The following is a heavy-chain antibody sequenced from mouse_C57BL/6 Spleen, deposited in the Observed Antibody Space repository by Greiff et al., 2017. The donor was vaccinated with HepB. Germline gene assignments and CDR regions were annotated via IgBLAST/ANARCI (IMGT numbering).Heavy chain of an antibody. D-gene: IGHD2-4*01. Sequence: GGSMKLSCVASGFTFSNYWMNWVRQSPEKGLEWVAQIRLKSDNYATHYAESVKGRFTISRDDSKSSVYLQMNNLRAEDTGIYYCTGGYDYDVLFAYWGQGTLVTVSA. CDR2: IRLKSDNYAT. V-gene: IGHV6-3*01. CDR3: TGGYDYDVLFAY. J-gene: IGHJ3*01. CDR1: GFTFSNYW.